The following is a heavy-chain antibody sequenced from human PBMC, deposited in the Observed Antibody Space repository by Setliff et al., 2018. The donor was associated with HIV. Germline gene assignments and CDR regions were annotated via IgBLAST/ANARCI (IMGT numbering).Heavy chain of an antibody. CDR1: DDSITGYY. J-gene: IGHJ2*01. Sequence: SETLSLTCTVSDDSITGYYWSWIRQPPGEGLEWIGYIYYSGSTNYNPSLKSRVTISVDTSKSQFSLKLSSVTAADTAVCYCARDQDSGSPGWYFDLWGRGTLVTVSS. D-gene: IGHD1-26*01. V-gene: IGHV4-59*13. CDR2: IYYSGST. CDR3: ARDQDSGSPGWYFDL.